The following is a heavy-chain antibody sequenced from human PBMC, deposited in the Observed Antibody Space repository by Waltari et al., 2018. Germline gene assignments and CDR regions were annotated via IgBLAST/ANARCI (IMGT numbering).Heavy chain of an antibody. CDR3: ARGTYYDFWSGYSSFDY. Sequence: QVQLVQSGAAVKKPGSSVTVSCKASGGTFSSYAIRWVRQDPGQGLEWMGGIIPIFGTANYAQKFQGRVTITADESTSTAYMELSSLRSEDTAVYYCARGTYYDFWSGYSSFDYWGQGTLVTVSS. CDR2: IIPIFGTA. CDR1: GGTFSSYA. J-gene: IGHJ4*02. D-gene: IGHD3-3*01. V-gene: IGHV1-69*12.